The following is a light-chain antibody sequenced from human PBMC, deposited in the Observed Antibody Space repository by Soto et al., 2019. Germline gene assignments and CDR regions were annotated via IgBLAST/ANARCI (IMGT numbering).Light chain of an antibody. Sequence: QSALTQPASVSGSDGQSITISCTGTSSDVGAYNYVSWYQQRPGKAPKLMIFEVSNRPSGVSHRFSGSKSDNTASLTISGLQGDDAADYYCSSYPDNSPFFVFGTGTKLTVL. V-gene: IGLV2-14*01. CDR3: SSYPDNSPFFV. J-gene: IGLJ1*01. CDR1: SSDVGAYNY. CDR2: EVS.